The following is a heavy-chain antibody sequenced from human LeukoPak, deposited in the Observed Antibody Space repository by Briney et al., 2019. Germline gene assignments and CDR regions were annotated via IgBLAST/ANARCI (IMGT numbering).Heavy chain of an antibody. Sequence: GGSLRLSCAASGFTFSSYAMSWVRQAPGKGLEWVSAISGSGGSTYYADSVKGRFTISRDNSKNTLYLQMKSLRAEDTAVYYCAKNEDYSGSSWGDYWGQGTLVTVSS. D-gene: IGHD6-6*01. J-gene: IGHJ4*02. CDR2: ISGSGGST. CDR3: AKNEDYSGSSWGDY. CDR1: GFTFSSYA. V-gene: IGHV3-23*01.